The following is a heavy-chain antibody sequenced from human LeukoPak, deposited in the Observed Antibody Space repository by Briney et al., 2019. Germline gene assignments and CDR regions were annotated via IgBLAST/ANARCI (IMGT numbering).Heavy chain of an antibody. D-gene: IGHD3/OR15-3a*01. Sequence: ASVKVSCKASGYTFTSYDINWLRQATGQGLEWMGWMNPHSGNTGYAQKFQGRVTMTKNTSITTAYMELSSLRSEDTAVYYCARALSWTTESYYYMDVWGKGTTVTVPS. CDR3: ARALSWTTESYYYMDV. CDR1: GYTFTSYD. J-gene: IGHJ6*03. V-gene: IGHV1-8*01. CDR2: MNPHSGNT.